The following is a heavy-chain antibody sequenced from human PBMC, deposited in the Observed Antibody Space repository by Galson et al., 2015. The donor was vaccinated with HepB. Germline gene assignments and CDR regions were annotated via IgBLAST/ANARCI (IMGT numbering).Heavy chain of an antibody. CDR3: AKASAGTYSNAVFDS. Sequence: SLRLSCAASGFIFRSYAMHWVRQAPGKGLEWVAVISYDGSDKFYADSVRGRFTISRDNSKRTLFLQMNSLRGEDTAVYFCAKASAGTYSNAVFDSWGQGALVAVSS. J-gene: IGHJ4*02. D-gene: IGHD1-26*01. CDR2: ISYDGSDK. CDR1: GFIFRSYA. V-gene: IGHV3-30*18.